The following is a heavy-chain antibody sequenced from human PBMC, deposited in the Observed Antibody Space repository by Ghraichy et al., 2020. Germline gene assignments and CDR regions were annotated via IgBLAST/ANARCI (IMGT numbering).Heavy chain of an antibody. CDR3: ARVPTMFGVAPRGMDS. V-gene: IGHV4-59*01. CDR2: IYYSGPT. D-gene: IGHD3-3*01. J-gene: IGHJ6*02. Sequence: TLSLTCTVSGASISGFYWSWIRQPPGRGLEWIGHIYYSGPTNYSPSLKSRLTLSVDRSQNLVSLRLSSMTSADTAVYYCARVPTMFGVAPRGMDSWGQGTTVTVS. CDR1: GASISGFY.